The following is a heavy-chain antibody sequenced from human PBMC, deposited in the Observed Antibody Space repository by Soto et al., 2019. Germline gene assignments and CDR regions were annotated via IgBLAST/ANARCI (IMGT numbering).Heavy chain of an antibody. D-gene: IGHD2-2*01. CDR3: ARSHGSSTSLEIYYYYYYGMGV. Sequence: SVKVSCKAFVATFSSYAIIWGRQAPGQGLEWMGGIIPISETTNYAQKFQGRVTINADESTSTAYMELSSLRSEDTAVYYCARSHGSSTSLEIYYYYYYGMGVWGQGTTVTGSS. V-gene: IGHV1-69*01. CDR1: VATFSSYA. CDR2: IIPISETT. J-gene: IGHJ6*02.